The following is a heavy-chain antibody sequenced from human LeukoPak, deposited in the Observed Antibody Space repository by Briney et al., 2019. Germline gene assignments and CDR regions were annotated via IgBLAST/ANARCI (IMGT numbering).Heavy chain of an antibody. Sequence: SETLSLTCTVSGGSISSYYWSWVRQPPGKGLEWIGYIYYSGSTNYNPSLKSRVTISVDTSKNQFSLKLSSVTAADMAVYDRARVRAKYDSSGYYYLRFFDYWGQGTLVTVSS. CDR2: IYYSGST. CDR3: ARVRAKYDSSGYYYLRFFDY. V-gene: IGHV4-59*01. J-gene: IGHJ4*02. CDR1: GGSISSYY. D-gene: IGHD3-22*01.